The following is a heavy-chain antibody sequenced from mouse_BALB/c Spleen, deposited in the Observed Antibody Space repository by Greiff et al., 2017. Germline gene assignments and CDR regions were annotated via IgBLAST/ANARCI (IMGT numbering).Heavy chain of an antibody. V-gene: IGHV1-5*01. CDR3: TRLEGNYWYFDV. J-gene: IGHJ1*01. D-gene: IGHD2-1*01. Sequence: EVQLQQSGTVLARPGASVKMSCKASGYTFTSYWMHWVKQRPGQGLEWIGAIYPGNSDTSYNQKFKGKAKLTAVTSTSTAYMELSSLTNEDSAVYYCTRLEGNYWYFDVWGAGTTVTVSS. CDR1: GYTFTSYW. CDR2: IYPGNSDT.